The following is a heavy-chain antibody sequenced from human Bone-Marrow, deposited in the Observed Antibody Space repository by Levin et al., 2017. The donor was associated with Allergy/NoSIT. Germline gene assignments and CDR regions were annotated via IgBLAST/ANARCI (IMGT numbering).Heavy chain of an antibody. CDR2: IYYTGRS. CDR1: GASIYTSPYF. Sequence: SETLSLTCAVSGASIYTSPYFWAWIRQPPGKGLEWVASIYYTGRSFHNPSLTRRATISVDTSTNQFSLKLTSVTAADTAGDYVARVSYYGSGNYYEYYFDAWGQGTLVTVSS. J-gene: IGHJ4*02. V-gene: IGHV4-39*07. D-gene: IGHD3-10*01. CDR3: ARVSYYGSGNYYEYYFDA.